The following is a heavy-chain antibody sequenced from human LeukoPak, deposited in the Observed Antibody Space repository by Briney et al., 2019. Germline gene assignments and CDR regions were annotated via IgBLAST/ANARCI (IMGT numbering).Heavy chain of an antibody. CDR1: GGSISSYY. Sequence: KPSETLSLTCTVSGGSISSYYWSWIRQPPGKGLEWIRYIYYSGSTNYNPSLKSRVTISVDTSKNQFSLKLSSVTAADTAVYYCARHQGIAAAGRYYFDYWGQGTLVTVSS. CDR3: ARHQGIAAAGRYYFDY. D-gene: IGHD6-13*01. CDR2: IYYSGST. V-gene: IGHV4-59*08. J-gene: IGHJ4*02.